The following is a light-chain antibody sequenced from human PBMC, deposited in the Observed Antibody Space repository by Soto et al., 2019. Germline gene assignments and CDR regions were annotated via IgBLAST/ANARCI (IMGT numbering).Light chain of an antibody. CDR2: EVS. V-gene: IGLV2-14*01. Sequence: QSALTQPASVSGSPGQSITISCTGTSSDVGGYNYVSWYQHHPGKAPKLMIFEVSNRPSGVSNRFSGSKSGNTASLSISGLQAEDEADYHCSSYTTSHTYVFGSGTKLTVL. CDR3: SSYTTSHTYV. CDR1: SSDVGGYNY. J-gene: IGLJ1*01.